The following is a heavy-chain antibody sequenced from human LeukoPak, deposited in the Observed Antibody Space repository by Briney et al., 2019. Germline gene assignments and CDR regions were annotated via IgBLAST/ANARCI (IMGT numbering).Heavy chain of an antibody. Sequence: SQTLSLTCTVSGGSISSGGYYWSWIRQHPGKGLEWIGYIYYSGSTYYNPSLKSRVTISVDTSKNQFSLKLSSVTAADTAVYYCVREAGWGDSSFDYWGQGTLVTVSS. CDR3: VREAGWGDSSFDY. D-gene: IGHD3-22*01. J-gene: IGHJ4*02. CDR2: IYYSGST. V-gene: IGHV4-31*03. CDR1: GGSISSGGYY.